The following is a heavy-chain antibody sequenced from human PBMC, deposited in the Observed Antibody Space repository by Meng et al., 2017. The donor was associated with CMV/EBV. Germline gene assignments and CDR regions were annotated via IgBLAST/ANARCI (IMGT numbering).Heavy chain of an antibody. D-gene: IGHD1-26*01. J-gene: IGHJ4*02. V-gene: IGHV4-38-2*02. CDR2: IYHSGGT. Sequence: SETLSLTCTVSGYSISSGYYWGWIRQPPGKGLEWIGSIYHSGGTYYNPSLKSRVTISVDTSKNQFSLNLTSVTAADTAVYYCARVTPSIVGATSFDYWGQGTLVTVSS. CDR3: ARVTPSIVGATSFDY. CDR1: GYSISSGYY.